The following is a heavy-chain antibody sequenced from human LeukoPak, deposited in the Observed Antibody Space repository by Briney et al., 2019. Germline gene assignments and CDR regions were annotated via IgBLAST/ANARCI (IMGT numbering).Heavy chain of an antibody. D-gene: IGHD6-13*01. CDR2: ISGSGGST. V-gene: IGHV3-23*01. CDR3: AKGKGASIAGSDTYHLDN. J-gene: IGHJ4*02. CDR1: GFTFSFYG. Sequence: PGGSLRLSCAASGFTFSFYGMTWVRQAPGKGLEYVSSISGSGGSTYYADSVKGRFIISRDNSKNTLYLQMNSLRGEDMGLYYCAKGKGASIAGSDTYHLDNWGQGTLVTVSS.